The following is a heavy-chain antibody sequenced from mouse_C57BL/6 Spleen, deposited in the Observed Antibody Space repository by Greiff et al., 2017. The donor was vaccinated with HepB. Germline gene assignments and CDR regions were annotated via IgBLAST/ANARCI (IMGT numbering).Heavy chain of an antibody. CDR2: IDPENGDT. CDR3: TKDWDAMDY. D-gene: IGHD4-1*01. V-gene: IGHV14-4*01. CDR1: GFNIKDDY. Sequence: EVKLKESGAELVRPGASVKLSCTASGFNIKDDYMHWVKQRPEQGLEWIGWIDPENGDTEYASKFQGKATITADTSSNTAYLQLSSLTSEDTAVYYCTKDWDAMDYWGQGTSVTVSS. J-gene: IGHJ4*01.